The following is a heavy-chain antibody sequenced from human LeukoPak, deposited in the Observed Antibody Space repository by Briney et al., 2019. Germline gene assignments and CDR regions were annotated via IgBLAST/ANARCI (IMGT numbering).Heavy chain of an antibody. J-gene: IGHJ4*02. CDR3: ARVWYYYDSSGYYYFDY. Sequence: GGSLRLSCAASGFTFSSYWMHWVRQAPGKALVWVSRINSDGSSTSYADSVKGRFTISRDNAKNTLYLQMNSLRAEDTAVYYCARVWYYYDSSGYYYFDYWGQGTLVTVSS. CDR1: GFTFSSYW. D-gene: IGHD3-22*01. CDR2: INSDGSST. V-gene: IGHV3-74*01.